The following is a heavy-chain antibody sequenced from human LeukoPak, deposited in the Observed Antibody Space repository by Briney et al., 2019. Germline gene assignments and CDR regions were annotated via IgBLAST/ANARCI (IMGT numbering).Heavy chain of an antibody. CDR2: INHSGST. CDR1: GGSFSGYY. CDR3: ARDIVVVPGWSDP. J-gene: IGHJ5*02. V-gene: IGHV4-34*01. D-gene: IGHD2-2*01. Sequence: SETLSLTCAVYGGSFSGYYWSWIRQPPGKGLEWIGEINHSGSTNYNPSLKSRVTISVDTSKNQFSLKLSSVTAADTAVYYCARDIVVVPGWSDPWGQGTLVTVSS.